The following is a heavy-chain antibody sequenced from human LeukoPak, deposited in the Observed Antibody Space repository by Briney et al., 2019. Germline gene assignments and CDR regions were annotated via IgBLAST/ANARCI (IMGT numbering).Heavy chain of an antibody. CDR1: GGSFSGYY. D-gene: IGHD5-24*01. CDR2: INHSGST. Sequence: PETLSLTCAVYGGSFSGYYWSWIRQPPGKGLEWIGEINHSGSTNYNPSLKSRVTISVDTSKNQFSLKLSSVTAADTAVYYCAREDGYNYGGKDYWGQGTLVTVSS. J-gene: IGHJ4*02. CDR3: AREDGYNYGGKDY. V-gene: IGHV4-34*01.